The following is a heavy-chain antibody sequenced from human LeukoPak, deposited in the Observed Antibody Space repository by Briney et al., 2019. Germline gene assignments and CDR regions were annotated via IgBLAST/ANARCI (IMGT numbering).Heavy chain of an antibody. J-gene: IGHJ5*02. CDR3: ARYHSSSHFISPSGWFDP. D-gene: IGHD2/OR15-2a*01. CDR1: GYSFTSYW. V-gene: IGHV5-51*01. CDR2: IYPGDSDT. Sequence: GESLKISCKGSGYSFTSYWIGWVRQMPGKGLGWMGIIYPGDSDTRYSPSFQGQVTISADKSISTAYLQWSSLKASDTAMYYCARYHSSSHFISPSGWFDPWGQGTLVTVSS.